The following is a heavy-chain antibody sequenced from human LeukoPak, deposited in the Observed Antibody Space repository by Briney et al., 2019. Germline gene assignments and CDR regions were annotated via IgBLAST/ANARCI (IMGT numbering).Heavy chain of an antibody. CDR3: ARDAKPRSYYFDY. CDR1: GYTFSSYA. CDR2: ISYDGSNK. V-gene: IGHV3-30*04. Sequence: GGSLRLSCAGSGYTFSSYAMHWVRQAPGKGLEWVAVISYDGSNKYYADSVKGRFTISRDNSKNTLYLQMNSLRAEDTAVYYCARDAKPRSYYFDYWGQGTLVTVSS. J-gene: IGHJ4*02. D-gene: IGHD1-26*01.